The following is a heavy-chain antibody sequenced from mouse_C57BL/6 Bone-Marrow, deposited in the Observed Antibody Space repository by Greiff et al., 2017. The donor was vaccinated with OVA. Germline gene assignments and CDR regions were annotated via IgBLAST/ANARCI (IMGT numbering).Heavy chain of an antibody. CDR1: GFTFSDYY. CDR2: ISNGGGST. Sequence: EVQLQESGGGLVQPGGSLKLSCAASGFTFSDYYMYWVRQTPEKRLEWVAYISNGGGSTYYPDTVKGRFTISRDNAKNTLYLQMSRLKSEDTAMYYCARRGLTGYYFDYWGQGTTLTVAS. J-gene: IGHJ2*01. D-gene: IGHD4-1*01. V-gene: IGHV5-12*01. CDR3: ARRGLTGYYFDY.